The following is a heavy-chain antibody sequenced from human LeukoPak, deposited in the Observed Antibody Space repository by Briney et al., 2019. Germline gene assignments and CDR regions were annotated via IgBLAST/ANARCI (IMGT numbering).Heavy chain of an antibody. Sequence: PSETLSLTCTVSGGSISSGGYYWSWIRQHPGKGLEWIGYIYYSGSTYYNPSLKSRVTISVDTSKNQFSLKLSSVTAADTAVYYCARDVVVPAQRRNWFDPWGQGTLVTVSS. CDR1: GGSISSGGYY. CDR3: ARDVVVPAQRRNWFDP. D-gene: IGHD2-2*01. CDR2: IYYSGST. V-gene: IGHV4-31*03. J-gene: IGHJ5*02.